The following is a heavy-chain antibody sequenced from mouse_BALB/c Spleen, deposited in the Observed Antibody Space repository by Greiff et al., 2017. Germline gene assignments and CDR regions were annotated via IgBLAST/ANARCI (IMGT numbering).Heavy chain of an antibody. J-gene: IGHJ4*01. CDR1: GFTFSSYG. CDR3: ARFYDGFLYAMDY. CDR2: ISSGGSYT. V-gene: IGHV5-6*01. D-gene: IGHD2-3*01. Sequence: EVKLVESGGDLVKPGGSLKLSCAASGFTFSSYGMSWVRQTPDKRLEWVATISSGGSYTYYPDSVKGRFTISRDNAKNTLYLQMSSLKSEDTAMYYCARFYDGFLYAMDYWGQGTSVTVSS.